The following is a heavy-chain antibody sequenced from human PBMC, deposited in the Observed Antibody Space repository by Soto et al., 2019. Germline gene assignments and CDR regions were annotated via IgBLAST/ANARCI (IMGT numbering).Heavy chain of an antibody. CDR1: GGSISSGGYY. CDR3: ARGPPRLGELSGWFDP. J-gene: IGHJ5*02. Sequence: TLSLTCTVSGGSISSGGYYWSWIRQHPGKGLEWIGYIYYSGSTYYNPSLKSRVTISVDTSKNQFSLKLSSVTAAYTAVYYCARGPPRLGELSGWFDPWGQGTLVTGSS. D-gene: IGHD3-10*01. CDR2: IYYSGST. V-gene: IGHV4-31*03.